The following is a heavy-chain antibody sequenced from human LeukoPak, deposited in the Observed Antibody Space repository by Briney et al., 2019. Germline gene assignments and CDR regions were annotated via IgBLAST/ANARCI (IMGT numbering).Heavy chain of an antibody. J-gene: IGHJ4*02. D-gene: IGHD3-10*01. CDR2: IHTGGTT. CDR3: ARVWFGYFFQ. CDR1: GFDISYNY. Sequence: PGGSLRLSCVASGFDISYNYVGWVRQAPGKGLEWVSVIHTGGTTHYADSVKGRFTISKDNSNNTVYLQMNSVRVEDTAVYYCARVWFGYFFQWGQGALATVSS. V-gene: IGHV3-53*01.